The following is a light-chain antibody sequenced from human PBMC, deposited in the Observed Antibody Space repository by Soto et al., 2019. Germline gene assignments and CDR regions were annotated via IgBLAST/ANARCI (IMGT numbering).Light chain of an antibody. V-gene: IGLV2-11*01. CDR1: SSDVGGSNF. CDR3: CSYAGNSLWV. CDR2: DVN. Sequence: QSALTQPRSVSGSPGQSVTISCTGSSSDVGGSNFVSWYQQHPVKAPKLVIYDVNKRPSGVPDRFSGSKSGNTASLTISGLQAEDEADYYCCSYAGNSLWVFGGGTQLTVL. J-gene: IGLJ3*02.